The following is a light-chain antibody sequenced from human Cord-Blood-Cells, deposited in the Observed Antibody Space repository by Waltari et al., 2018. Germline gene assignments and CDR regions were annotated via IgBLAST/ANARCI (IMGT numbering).Light chain of an antibody. J-gene: IGLJ3*02. V-gene: IGLV2-14*01. CDR2: EVS. CDR1: SSDVGGYNY. CDR3: SSYTSSSTGWV. Sequence: QSALTQPASVSGSPGPSITISCTGTSSDVGGYNYVSWYQQPPGKAPKLMIYEVSNRPSGVSNRFSGSKSGNTASLTISGLQAEDEADYYCSSYTSSSTGWVFGGGTKLTVL.